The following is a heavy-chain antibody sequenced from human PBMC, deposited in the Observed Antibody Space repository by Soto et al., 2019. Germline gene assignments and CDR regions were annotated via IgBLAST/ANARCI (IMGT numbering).Heavy chain of an antibody. V-gene: IGHV3-74*01. D-gene: IGHD3-3*01. CDR3: ARDVPHDWFDS. J-gene: IGHJ5*01. CDR2: INRDANDI. CDR1: RGAFGDNC. Sequence: EVQLVESGGGLVQPGGSLRLSFEASRGAFGDNCMNWVRQAPGKGLVWVSRINRDANDIIYADSVKGRFTASRDNAKNKLFLQMNSRRDEDTAVYYCARDVPHDWFDSWGQGTGVTVSS.